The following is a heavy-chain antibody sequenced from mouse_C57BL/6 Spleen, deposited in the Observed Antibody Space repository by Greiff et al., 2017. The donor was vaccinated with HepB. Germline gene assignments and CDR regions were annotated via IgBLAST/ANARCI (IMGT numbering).Heavy chain of an antibody. CDR2: IYPGDGDT. J-gene: IGHJ4*01. D-gene: IGHD4-1*01. Sequence: QVQLQQSGAELVKPGASVKISCKASGYAFSSYWMNWVKQRPGKGLEWIGQIYPGDGDTNYNGKFKGKATLTADKSSSTAYMQLSSLTSEDSAVYCCARRNWEGIYYYAMDYWGQGTSVTVSS. CDR3: ARRNWEGIYYYAMDY. V-gene: IGHV1-80*01. CDR1: GYAFSSYW.